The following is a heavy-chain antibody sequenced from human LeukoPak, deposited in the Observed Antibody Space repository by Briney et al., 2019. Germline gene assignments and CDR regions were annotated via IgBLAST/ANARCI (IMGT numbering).Heavy chain of an antibody. D-gene: IGHD2-2*01. V-gene: IGHV3-33*01. CDR2: LWNEGNNK. CDR1: GFTFSIYG. CDR3: ARAQKPWRVALAAISNYYYGMDV. Sequence: GRSLRLSCAASGFTFSIYGMHWVCQAPGTGLERVAALWNEGNNKYYADSVKGRFTISRDTSKNTLYLQMNSLRAEDTAVYSCARAQKPWRVALAAISNYYYGMDVWGQGTTVTVSS. J-gene: IGHJ6*02.